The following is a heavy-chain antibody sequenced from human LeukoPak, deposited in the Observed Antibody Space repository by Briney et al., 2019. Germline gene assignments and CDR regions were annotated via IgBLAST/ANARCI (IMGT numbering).Heavy chain of an antibody. Sequence: SETLSLTCTVSSGSISTYYRSWIRQPPGKGLEWIGYIYYSGSTNYNPSLVSRVAMSVDTSKNQFSLRLSSVTAADTAVYYCARDSSGGATYFDYWGQGTLVTVSS. J-gene: IGHJ4*02. CDR1: SGSISTYY. V-gene: IGHV4-59*01. CDR3: ARDSSGGATYFDY. CDR2: IYYSGST. D-gene: IGHD1-26*01.